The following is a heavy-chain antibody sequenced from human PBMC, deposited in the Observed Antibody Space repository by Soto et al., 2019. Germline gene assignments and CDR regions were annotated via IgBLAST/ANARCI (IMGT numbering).Heavy chain of an antibody. J-gene: IGHJ4*02. CDR1: GFIFSNYA. V-gene: IGHV3-23*01. CDR2: IGDNGGYT. Sequence: GGSLRLACAASGFIFSNYAMSWVRQAPGKGLEWISCIGDNGGYTHYADSVKGRFTISRDNSKNTLYLQMSSLGAEDTAVYFCAKEMSIGCPYDYWGQGTLVTVSS. CDR3: AKEMSIGCPYDY. D-gene: IGHD6-19*01.